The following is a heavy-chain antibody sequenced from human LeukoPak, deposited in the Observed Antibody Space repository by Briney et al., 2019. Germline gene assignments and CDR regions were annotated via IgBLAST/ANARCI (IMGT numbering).Heavy chain of an antibody. CDR3: AKGYDFWSGYYDS. CDR2: IKKDGSEK. V-gene: IGHV3-7*01. D-gene: IGHD3-3*01. J-gene: IGHJ4*02. CDR1: GFAFSYYW. Sequence: PGGSLRLSCAASGFAFSYYWMTWLRQAPGKGLEWVANIKKDGSEKYYVDSVKGRFTISRDNAKSSVYLQMNSLRAEDTAVYYCAKGYDFWSGYYDSWGQGTLVTVSS.